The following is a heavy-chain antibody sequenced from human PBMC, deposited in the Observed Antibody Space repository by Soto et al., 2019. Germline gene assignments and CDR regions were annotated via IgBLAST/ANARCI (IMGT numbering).Heavy chain of an antibody. CDR1: GGSISSSSYY. Sequence: QLQLQESGPGLVKPSETLSLTCTVSGGSISSSSYYWGWIRQPPGKGLGWIGSIYYSGSTYYNPSLKSRVTISVDTSKNQFSLKLSSVTAADTAVYYCARINSSGWYRGWYFDYWGQGTLVTVSS. V-gene: IGHV4-39*01. D-gene: IGHD6-19*01. J-gene: IGHJ4*02. CDR3: ARINSSGWYRGWYFDY. CDR2: IYYSGST.